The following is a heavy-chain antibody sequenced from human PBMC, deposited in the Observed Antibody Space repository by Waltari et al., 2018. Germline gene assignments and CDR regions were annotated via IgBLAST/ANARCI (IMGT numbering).Heavy chain of an antibody. J-gene: IGHJ4*02. CDR3: ARGEKATSFDY. V-gene: IGHV4-61*02. CDR1: GGSISSGSYY. D-gene: IGHD1-26*01. CDR2: SYTSGST. Sequence: QVQLQESGPGLVKPSQTLSLTCTVSGGSISSGSYYWSWIRQPAGKGLEWIGRSYTSGSTNYTPSLKSRVTISVDTSKNQFSLKLSSVTAADTAVYYCARGEKATSFDYWGQGTLVTVSS.